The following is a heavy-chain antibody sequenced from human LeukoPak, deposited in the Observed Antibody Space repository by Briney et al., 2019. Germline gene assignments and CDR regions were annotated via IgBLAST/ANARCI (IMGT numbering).Heavy chain of an antibody. V-gene: IGHV3-30-3*01. CDR3: ARAQDYGGNSGGNY. CDR1: GFTFSSYA. Sequence: QSGGSLRLSCAASGFTFSSYAMHWVRQAPGKGLEWVAVISYDGSNKYYADSVKGRFTISRDNSKNTVYLQMNSVRAEDTAVYYCARAQDYGGNSGGNYWGQGTLVTVSS. CDR2: ISYDGSNK. D-gene: IGHD4-23*01. J-gene: IGHJ4*02.